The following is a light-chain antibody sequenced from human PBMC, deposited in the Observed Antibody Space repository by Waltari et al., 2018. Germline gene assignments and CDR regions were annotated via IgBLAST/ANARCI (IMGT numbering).Light chain of an antibody. Sequence: DIVMTQTPVSLSVTPGQSASISCKSSQSLLYTDGKTYFYWYLQKAGQPPQLLIYEISKRFSGVPDRFSGSGSGTDFTLKISRVEAEDVGVYYCMQTKQFPWTLGQGTKVGVK. CDR3: MQTKQFPWT. J-gene: IGKJ1*01. CDR2: EIS. V-gene: IGKV2D-29*01. CDR1: QSLLYTDGKTY.